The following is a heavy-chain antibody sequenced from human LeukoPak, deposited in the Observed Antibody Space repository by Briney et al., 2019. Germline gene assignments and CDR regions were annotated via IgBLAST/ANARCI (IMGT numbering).Heavy chain of an antibody. V-gene: IGHV1-8*01. J-gene: IGHJ4*02. Sequence: GASVKVSCKASGYTFTSYDINWVRQATGQGLEWMGWMNPSSGNTGYAQKFQGRVTMTRNTSMSTAYMELSSLRSEDTAVYYCARGITGTTRGSQDYFDYWGQGTLVTVSS. CDR2: MNPSSGNT. CDR1: GYTFTSYD. CDR3: ARGITGTTRGSQDYFDY. D-gene: IGHD1-20*01.